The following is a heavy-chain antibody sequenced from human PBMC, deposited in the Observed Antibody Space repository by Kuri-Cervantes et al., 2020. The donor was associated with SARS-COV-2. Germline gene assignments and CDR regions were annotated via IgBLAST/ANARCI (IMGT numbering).Heavy chain of an antibody. CDR3: ASLRSDTGVLKIHDAFDL. V-gene: IGHV1-69*06. D-gene: IGHD2-8*02. CDR2: ILPIFGTA. J-gene: IGHJ3*01. CDR1: GGTFRTYA. Sequence: SVKVSCKASGGTFRTYAISWVRQAPGQGLEWMGGILPIFGTASYAQSFQGRVTITADKSTTTAYMELSSLRSEDTAVYFCASLRSDTGVLKIHDAFDLWGQGTLVTVSS.